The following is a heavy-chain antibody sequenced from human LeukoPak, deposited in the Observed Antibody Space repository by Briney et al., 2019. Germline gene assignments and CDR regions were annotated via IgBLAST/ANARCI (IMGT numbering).Heavy chain of an antibody. V-gene: IGHV7-4-1*02. CDR3: ARDLTHYYGSGSYPNDAFDI. CDR2: INTNTGNP. D-gene: IGHD3-10*01. J-gene: IGHJ3*02. Sequence: ASVKVSCKASGYTFTSYAMNWVRRAPGQGLEWMGWINTNTGNPTYAQGFTGRFVFSLDTSVSTAYLQISSLKAEDTAVYYCARDLTHYYGSGSYPNDAFDIWGQGTMVTVSS. CDR1: GYTFTSYA.